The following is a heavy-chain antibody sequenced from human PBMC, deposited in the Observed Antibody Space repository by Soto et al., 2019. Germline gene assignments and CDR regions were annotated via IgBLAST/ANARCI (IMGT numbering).Heavy chain of an antibody. D-gene: IGHD2-2*01. CDR3: AREDDIVLVPAAIRYYYYYYGMDV. J-gene: IGHJ6*02. V-gene: IGHV1-69*12. Sequence: QVQLVQSGAEVKKPGSSVKVSCKASGGTFSSYAISWVRQAPGQGLEWMGGIIPIFGTANYAQKFQGRVTITADESTSTAYMELSSLRSEDTAVYYCAREDDIVLVPAAIRYYYYYYGMDVWGQGTTVTVSS. CDR2: IIPIFGTA. CDR1: GGTFSSYA.